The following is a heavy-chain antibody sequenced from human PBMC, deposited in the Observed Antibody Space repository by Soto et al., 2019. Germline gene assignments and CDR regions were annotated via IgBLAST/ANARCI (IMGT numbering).Heavy chain of an antibody. V-gene: IGHV2-26*01. CDR1: GFSLTTGKMG. Sequence: ESGPTLVNPTETLTLTCTVSGFSLTTGKMGVSWIRQPPGKALEWLAHIFSDNERSYSTSLQGRRTISKDTSGSQVVLSMTNVDPVDTATYYCARMKVDSYQFYYAMDVWGQGTTVTVSS. CDR3: ARMKVDSYQFYYAMDV. CDR2: IFSDNER. J-gene: IGHJ6*02. D-gene: IGHD3-9*01.